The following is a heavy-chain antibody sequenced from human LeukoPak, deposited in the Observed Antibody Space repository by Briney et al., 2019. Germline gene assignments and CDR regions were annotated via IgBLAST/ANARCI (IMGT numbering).Heavy chain of an antibody. CDR1: VFTFHDYA. CDR2: IGGDGCST. J-gene: IGHJ6*02. CDR3: AKDMGYYHSSVYEPPTRRMDL. V-gene: IGHV3-43*02. D-gene: IGHD3-22*01. Sequence: GWSLRLSFAASVFTFHDYAIHWLRQAPGKGLEWISLIGGDGCSTYYAHSLKGRFTIHRQHSKHPLYLQLKSLRTEDIAFYYCAKDMGYYHSSVYEPPTRRMDLWPQGTTVRVPS.